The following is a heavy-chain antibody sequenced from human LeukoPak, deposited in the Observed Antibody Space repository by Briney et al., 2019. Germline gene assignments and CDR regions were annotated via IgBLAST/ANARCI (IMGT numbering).Heavy chain of an antibody. CDR1: GGSISSYY. CDR2: IYTSGST. CDR3: ARDTPQGLWFGELQTAYYYYYMDV. J-gene: IGHJ6*03. D-gene: IGHD3-10*01. Sequence: SETLSLTCTVSGGSISSYYWSWIRQPAGKGLEGIGRIYTSGSTNYNPSLKSRVTISVDTSKNQFSLKLSSVTAADTAVYYCARDTPQGLWFGELQTAYYYYYMDVWGKGTTVTISS. V-gene: IGHV4-4*07.